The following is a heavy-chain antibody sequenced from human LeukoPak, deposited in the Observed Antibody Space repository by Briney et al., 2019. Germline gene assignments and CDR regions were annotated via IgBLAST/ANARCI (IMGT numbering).Heavy chain of an antibody. V-gene: IGHV1-8*02. CDR2: MNPNSGNT. CDR1: GYTFTSYG. D-gene: IGHD2-15*01. CDR3: ARGRSIGYCSGGSCYSRWFDP. Sequence: GASVKVSCKASGYTFTSYGISWVRQAPGQGLEWMGWMNPNSGNTGYAQKFQGRVTMTRNTSISTAYMKLSSLRSGDTAVYYCARGRSIGYCSGGSCYSRWFDPWGQGTLVTVSS. J-gene: IGHJ5*02.